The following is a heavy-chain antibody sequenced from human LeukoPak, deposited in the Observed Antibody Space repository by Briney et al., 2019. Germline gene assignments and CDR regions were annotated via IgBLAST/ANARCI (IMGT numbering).Heavy chain of an antibody. CDR1: GFTFSYFG. J-gene: IGHJ4*02. CDR2: IRYDGSNE. V-gene: IGHV3-30*02. D-gene: IGHD2-2*01. CDR3: AKIEGKYQLANIPDS. Sequence: HTGGSLRLSCVASGFTFSYFGMHWVRQAPGKGLEWVAFIRYDGSNEYYAESVKGRFTISRDNSKNTLYLQMNSLRVEDTAAYYCAKIEGKYQLANIPDSWGQGTLVTVSS.